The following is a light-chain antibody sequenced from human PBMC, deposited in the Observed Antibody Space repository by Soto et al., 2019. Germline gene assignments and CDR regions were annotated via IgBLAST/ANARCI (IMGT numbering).Light chain of an antibody. J-gene: IGLJ1*01. CDR2: EVN. Sequence: QSALTQPASVSGSPGQSITISCTGTSGDIGSYNLVSWYQHHPGKAPQLLIYEVNKRPSGVSDRFSGSKSGNTAPLTISGLQSEDETDYYCCSYAGSSTPFVFGTGTKVTVL. CDR3: CSYAGSSTPFV. CDR1: SGDIGSYNL. V-gene: IGLV2-23*02.